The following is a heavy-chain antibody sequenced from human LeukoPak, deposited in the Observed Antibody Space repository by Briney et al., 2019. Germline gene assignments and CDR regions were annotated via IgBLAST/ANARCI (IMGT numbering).Heavy chain of an antibody. J-gene: IGHJ6*04. CDR3: AELGITMIGGV. D-gene: IGHD3-10*02. CDR1: GFTFDDYG. Sequence: PGGSLRLSCAASGFTFDDYGMSWVCQAPGKGLEWVSGINWNGGSTGYADFVKGRFTISRDNAKNSLYLQMNSLRAEDTAVYYCAELGITMIGGVWGKGTTVTISS. CDR2: INWNGGST. V-gene: IGHV3-20*04.